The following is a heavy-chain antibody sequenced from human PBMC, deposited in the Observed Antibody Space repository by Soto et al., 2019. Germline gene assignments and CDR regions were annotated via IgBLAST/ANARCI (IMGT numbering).Heavy chain of an antibody. Sequence: PGGSLRLSCAASGFNFDVYEVNWVRQAPGKGLEWLSSINTSGSTIYYADSVKGRFTISRDNAKNSVYLQMNSLRAEDTAIYYCAREEISDRWYPTWFDPWGRGTLVTVYS. D-gene: IGHD2-15*01. J-gene: IGHJ5*02. CDR2: INTSGSTI. V-gene: IGHV3-48*03. CDR1: GFNFDVYE. CDR3: AREEISDRWYPTWFDP.